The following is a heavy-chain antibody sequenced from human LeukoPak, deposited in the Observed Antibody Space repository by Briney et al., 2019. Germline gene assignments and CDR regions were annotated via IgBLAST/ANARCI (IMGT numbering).Heavy chain of an antibody. CDR2: IIPNLGTT. J-gene: IGHJ4*02. CDR3: ATTNDGGGYQWGDFFDL. V-gene: IGHV1-69*04. CDR1: GGTSNSHA. Sequence: ASVKVSCKASGGTSNSHAISWVRQAPGQGLEWMGRIIPNLGTTNRAQNFQDRVTLTADKSTNTAYMELTSLTSDDTAVYYCATTNDGGGYQWGDFFDLWGQGTLVTVSS. D-gene: IGHD3-22*01.